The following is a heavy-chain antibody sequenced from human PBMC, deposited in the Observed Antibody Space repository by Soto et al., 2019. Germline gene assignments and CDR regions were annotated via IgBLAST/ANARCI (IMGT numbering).Heavy chain of an antibody. J-gene: IGHJ6*02. Sequence: SETLSLTCTVSGGSISSGGYYWSWIRQHPGKGLEWIGYIYYSGSTYYNPSLKSRVTISVDTSKNQFSLKLSSVTAADTAVYYCARTRIAAAGYGYYGMDVWGQGTTVTVSS. V-gene: IGHV4-31*03. CDR3: ARTRIAAAGYGYYGMDV. CDR1: GGSISSGGYY. CDR2: IYYSGST. D-gene: IGHD6-13*01.